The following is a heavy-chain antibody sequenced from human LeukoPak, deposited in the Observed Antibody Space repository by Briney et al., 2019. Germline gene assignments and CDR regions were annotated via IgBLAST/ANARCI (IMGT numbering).Heavy chain of an antibody. D-gene: IGHD1-26*01. Sequence: GGSLRLSCTASGFTVSSNYMNWVRQAPGKGLEWVSIIYSAGSTYYADSVKGRFTISRDNSKNTLYLQMNSLRAEDTAVYYCTTHPTGSYFGPVFFDHWGQGALVTVSS. CDR3: TTHPTGSYFGPVFFDH. CDR1: GFTVSSNY. J-gene: IGHJ4*02. V-gene: IGHV3-66*04. CDR2: IYSAGST.